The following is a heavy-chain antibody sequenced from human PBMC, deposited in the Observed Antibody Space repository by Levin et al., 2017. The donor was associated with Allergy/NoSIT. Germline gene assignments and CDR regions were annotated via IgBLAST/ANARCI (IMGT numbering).Heavy chain of an antibody. CDR1: GFTFRNYD. CDR2: ISFDGSNE. V-gene: IGHV3-30*03. CDR3: ATLEYCSSTTCPL. D-gene: IGHD2/OR15-2a*01. Sequence: GESLKISCAVSGFTFRNYDMHWVRHTPGKGLEWVAVISFDGSNEQYAESVKGRFTISRDNSESTLDLQMNSLRSEDTAIYYCATLEYCSSTTCPLGGQGTVVTVSS. J-gene: IGHJ4*02.